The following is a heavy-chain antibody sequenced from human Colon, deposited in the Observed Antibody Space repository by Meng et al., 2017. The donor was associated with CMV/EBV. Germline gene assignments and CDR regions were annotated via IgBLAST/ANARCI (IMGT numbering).Heavy chain of an antibody. CDR1: GFSHSTPRVG. D-gene: IGHD3-16*01. V-gene: IGHV2-5*02. Sequence: TCSFSGFSHSTPRVGGGWIRQPPGKALECLALLYWDEETYSPSLKDRLTITKDTSKKQVVLTMTNMDPVDTATYYCAHKPRGSTEFDDWGQGTLVTVSS. CDR2: LYWDEET. J-gene: IGHJ4*02. CDR3: AHKPRGSTEFDD.